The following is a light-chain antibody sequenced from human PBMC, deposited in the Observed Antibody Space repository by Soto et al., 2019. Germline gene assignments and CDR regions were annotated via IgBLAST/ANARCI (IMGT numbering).Light chain of an antibody. J-gene: IGKJ5*01. CDR2: GAS. CDR3: LHYGGSRVT. Sequence: LTQCPGTLSCAPGHRATLPRRASPSVNSDYLAWFQQKPGQAPRLLIYGASTRTTGIPDRFSGSGSGTDFTLIIGRLEPGDFAVYYCLHYGGSRVTFGQGTRLEIK. CDR1: PSVNSDY. V-gene: IGKV3-20*01.